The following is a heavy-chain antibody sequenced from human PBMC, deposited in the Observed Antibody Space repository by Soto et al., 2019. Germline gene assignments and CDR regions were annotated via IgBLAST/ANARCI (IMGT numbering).Heavy chain of an antibody. CDR1: GASIISNDW. Sequence: SETLSLPCSVCGASIISNDWWIWIRQTPGKGLEWIGEIFHSGRTNYSPSFKSRVTISVDTSKSQFSLEMASVTAADTAVYYCARANLRSGWTFDHWGQGSPVTVSS. V-gene: IGHV4-4*02. J-gene: IGHJ4*02. CDR3: ARANLRSGWTFDH. D-gene: IGHD6-19*01. CDR2: IFHSGRT.